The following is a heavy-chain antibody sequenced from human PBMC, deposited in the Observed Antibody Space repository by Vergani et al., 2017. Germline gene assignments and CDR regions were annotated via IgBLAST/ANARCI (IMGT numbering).Heavy chain of an antibody. CDR1: GGSFSGYY. V-gene: IGHV4-34*01. CDR2: INHSGST. Sequence: QVQLQQWGAGLLKPSETLSLTCAVYGGSFSGYYWSWIRQPPGKGLGWIGEINHSGSTNYIPSLKSRVTISVDTSKNQFSLKLSSVAAADTAVYYCERVAHTAMAPFDYWGQGTLVTVSS. J-gene: IGHJ4*02. CDR3: ERVAHTAMAPFDY. D-gene: IGHD5-18*01.